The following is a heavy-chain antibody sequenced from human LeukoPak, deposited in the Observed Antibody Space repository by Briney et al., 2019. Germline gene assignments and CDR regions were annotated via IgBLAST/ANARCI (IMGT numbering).Heavy chain of an antibody. CDR1: GFTFSSYS. CDR3: ARDDDFMGPYYYYSMDV. D-gene: IGHD3-3*01. V-gene: IGHV3-21*01. Sequence: GGSLRLSCAASGFTFSSYSMNWVRQAPGKGLEWVSSISSSSSYIYYADSVKGRFTISRDNAKNSLYLQMNSLRAEDTAVYYCARDDDFMGPYYYYSMDVWGKGTTVTVSS. CDR2: ISSSSSYI. J-gene: IGHJ6*03.